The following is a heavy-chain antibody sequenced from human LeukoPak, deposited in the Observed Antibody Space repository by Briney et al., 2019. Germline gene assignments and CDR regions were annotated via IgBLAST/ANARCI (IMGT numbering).Heavy chain of an antibody. CDR1: GFTFTTHW. CDR3: ARLSDTEGSSTSYRVSDI. CDR2: IKQDGSDK. D-gene: IGHD2-2*01. Sequence: HPGGSLRLSCAASGFTFTTHWMSWVRQAPGKGLEWVANIKQDGSDKYYVGSVKGRFTISRDNAKNSLFLQMSSLRAEDSAVYYCARLSDTEGSSTSYRVSDIWGQGTTVTVSS. J-gene: IGHJ3*02. V-gene: IGHV3-7*01.